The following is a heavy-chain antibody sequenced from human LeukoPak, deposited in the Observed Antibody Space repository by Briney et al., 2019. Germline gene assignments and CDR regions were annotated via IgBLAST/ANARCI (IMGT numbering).Heavy chain of an antibody. J-gene: IGHJ4*02. CDR3: ARLQWLSTPFFDY. CDR1: GPSISSGSYY. V-gene: IGHV4-61*02. D-gene: IGHD6-19*01. Sequence: SETLSLTCTVSGPSISSGSYYWRWIRQPAGKGLEWIGRVYTSGSTNYNPSLKSRVNISLDTPKNQFSLKLISVTAADTAVYFCARLQWLSTPFFDYWGQGTLVTVSS. CDR2: VYTSGST.